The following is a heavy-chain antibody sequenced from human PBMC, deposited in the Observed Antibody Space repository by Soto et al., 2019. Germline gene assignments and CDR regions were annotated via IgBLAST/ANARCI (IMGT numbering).Heavy chain of an antibody. V-gene: IGHV3-9*01. CDR1: GFTFDDYA. CDR3: TKGPTTTDWFHP. J-gene: IGHJ5*02. D-gene: IGHD1-1*01. Sequence: HPGGSLRLSCAASGFTFDDYAMHWVRQAPGKGLEWVSGISWDSGSINYAASVKGQFTVSRDNARNSLFLQMHSLTSEDSAVYYSTKGPTTTDWFHPWGQGTQVTVSS. CDR2: ISWDSGSI.